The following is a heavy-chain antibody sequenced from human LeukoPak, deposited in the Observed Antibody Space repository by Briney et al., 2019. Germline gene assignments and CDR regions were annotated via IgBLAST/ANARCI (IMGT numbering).Heavy chain of an antibody. V-gene: IGHV1-69*13. J-gene: IGHJ5*02. CDR2: IIPIFGTA. CDR3: ARDEPGVTMVRGVSTSGWFDP. D-gene: IGHD3-10*01. CDR1: GGTFSSYA. Sequence: SVKVSCKASGGTFSSYAISWVRQAPGQGLEWMGGIIPIFGTANYAQKFQGRVTITADESTSTAYMELSSLRSEDTAVYYCARDEPGVTMVRGVSTSGWFDPWGQGTLVTVS.